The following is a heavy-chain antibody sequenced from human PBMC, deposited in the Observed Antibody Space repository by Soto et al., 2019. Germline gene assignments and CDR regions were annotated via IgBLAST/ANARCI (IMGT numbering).Heavy chain of an antibody. Sequence: EVQLLESGGGLVQPGGSLRLSCAASGFTFSSYAMSWVRQAPGKGLEWVSAISGSGGSTYYADSVKGRFTISRDNSKNTLYLQMNSLRAEDTAVYYCAKQAGVVVAATRDDAFDIWGQGTMVTVSS. CDR1: GFTFSSYA. CDR3: AKQAGVVVAATRDDAFDI. D-gene: IGHD2-15*01. CDR2: ISGSGGST. J-gene: IGHJ3*02. V-gene: IGHV3-23*01.